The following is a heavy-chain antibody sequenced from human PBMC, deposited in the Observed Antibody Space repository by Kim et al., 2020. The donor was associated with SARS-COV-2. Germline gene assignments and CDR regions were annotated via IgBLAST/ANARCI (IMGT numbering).Heavy chain of an antibody. CDR2: ISSSSSYI. J-gene: IGHJ5*02. Sequence: GGSLRLSCAASGFTFSSYSMNWVRQAPGKGLEWVSSISSSSSYIYYADSVKGRFTISRDNAKNSLYLQMNSLRAEDTAVYYCARDSLRDSSSWYSEVNWFDPWGQGTLVTVSS. V-gene: IGHV3-21*01. D-gene: IGHD6-13*01. CDR3: ARDSLRDSSSWYSEVNWFDP. CDR1: GFTFSSYS.